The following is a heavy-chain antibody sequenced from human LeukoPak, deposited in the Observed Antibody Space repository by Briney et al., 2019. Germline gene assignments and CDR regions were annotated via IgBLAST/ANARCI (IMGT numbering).Heavy chain of an antibody. CDR3: AKVLLPNRLTTWFDS. CDR2: ISDSGGST. D-gene: IGHD4-17*01. CDR1: GFTFNTYA. V-gene: IGHV3-23*01. Sequence: GGSLRLSCAASGFTFNTYAMSWVRQAPWERLQWVSGISDSGGSTFYADSVKGRFSISRDNSKNILYLQMNSLRAEDTAEYYCAKVLLPNRLTTWFDSWGQGTLVTVSS. J-gene: IGHJ5*01.